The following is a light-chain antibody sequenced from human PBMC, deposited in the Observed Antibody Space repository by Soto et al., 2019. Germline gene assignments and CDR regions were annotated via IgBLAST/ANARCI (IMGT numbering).Light chain of an antibody. J-gene: IGKJ2*01. Sequence: DIQMTQSPSSLSASVGDRVTITCQASQDISNYLNWYQQKPGKAPKLLIYDASNLETGVPSRFSGSGSGTDFIFTISSLQPEDSATYYCQQKDNLPRYAFGQGTKLEIK. CDR2: DAS. CDR3: QQKDNLPRYA. V-gene: IGKV1-33*01. CDR1: QDISNY.